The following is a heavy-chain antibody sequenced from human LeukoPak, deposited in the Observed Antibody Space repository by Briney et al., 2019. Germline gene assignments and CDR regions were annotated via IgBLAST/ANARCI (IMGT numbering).Heavy chain of an antibody. D-gene: IGHD6-19*01. CDR3: ARASTVAAPDY. Sequence: PSETLSLTCAVYGGSFSGYYWNWIRQPPGKGLEWIGEINHSGSTNYNPSLKSRVTISVDTSKNQFSLKLSSVTAADTAVYYCARASTVAAPDYWGQGTLVTVSS. CDR1: GGSFSGYY. J-gene: IGHJ4*02. V-gene: IGHV4-34*01. CDR2: INHSGST.